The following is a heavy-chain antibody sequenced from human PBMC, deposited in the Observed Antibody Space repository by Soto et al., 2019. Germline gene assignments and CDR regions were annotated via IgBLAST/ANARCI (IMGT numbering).Heavy chain of an antibody. CDR2: VDSSGST. V-gene: IGHV4-39*01. D-gene: IGHD2-8*01. J-gene: IGHJ4*01. Sequence: SETLSLTCSVSGGTVSGLSRPTTCFYWGWIRQPPGKGLQWVGSVDSSGSTYYNPSLKSRVTISVDTSKNQFFLKLTSVTAADTAVYYCARLLTYWGHGILVTVS. CDR1: GLSRPTTCFY. CDR3: ARLLTY.